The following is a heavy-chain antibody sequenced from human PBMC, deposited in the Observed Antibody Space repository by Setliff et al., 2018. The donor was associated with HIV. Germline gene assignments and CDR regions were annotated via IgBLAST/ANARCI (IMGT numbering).Heavy chain of an antibody. V-gene: IGHV3-30*01. CDR3: ARDRNCGNGCYSSADH. J-gene: IGHJ4*02. Sequence: GGSLRLSCAASGFIFSTFPMHWVRQAPGKGREWVAVMSGDANSQYYADSVRGRFTISRDNSKNTVYLQMNSLTTEDTAVYYCARDRNCGNGCYSSADHWGLGTLVTVS. CDR2: MSGDANSQ. CDR1: GFIFSTFP. D-gene: IGHD2-21*01.